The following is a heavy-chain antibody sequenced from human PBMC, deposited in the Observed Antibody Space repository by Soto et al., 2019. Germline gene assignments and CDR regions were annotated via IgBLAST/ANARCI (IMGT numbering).Heavy chain of an antibody. J-gene: IGHJ6*02. Sequence: QVQLVESGGGVVQPGRSLRLSCAASGFTFSSYGMHWVRQAPGKGLEWVAVISYDGSNKYYADSVKGRFTISRDNSKNTLYLQMNSLRAEDTAVYYCAKVHCSGGSCYSGGNYYYDYGMDVWGQGTTVTVSS. D-gene: IGHD2-15*01. V-gene: IGHV3-30*18. CDR1: GFTFSSYG. CDR2: ISYDGSNK. CDR3: AKVHCSGGSCYSGGNYYYDYGMDV.